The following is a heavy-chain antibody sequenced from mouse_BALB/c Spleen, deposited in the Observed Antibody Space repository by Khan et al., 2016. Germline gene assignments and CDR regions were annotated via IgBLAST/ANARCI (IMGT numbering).Heavy chain of an antibody. CDR2: ISYSGST. CDR1: GYSITSDYA. V-gene: IGHV3-2*02. CDR3: ARTPTAYYAMDY. Sequence: EVQLQESGPGLVKPSQSLSLTCIVTGYSITSDYAWNWIRQFPGNKLEWMGYISYSGSTRYYPSLKSRISITRDTSKNQFFLQLNSVTTEDTATDYCARTPTAYYAMDYWGQGTSVTVSS. J-gene: IGHJ4*01. D-gene: IGHD1-2*01.